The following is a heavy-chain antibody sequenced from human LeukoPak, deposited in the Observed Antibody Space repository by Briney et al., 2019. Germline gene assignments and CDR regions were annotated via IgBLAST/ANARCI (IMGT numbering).Heavy chain of an antibody. J-gene: IGHJ4*02. Sequence: PGGSLRLSCAASGFTFSSYAMSWVRQAPGKGLEWVSGISGSGGSTYYADSVKGWFTISRDNSKNTLYLQMNSLRAEDTAVYYCAKDLRLTTVTTFDYWGQGTLVTVSS. V-gene: IGHV3-23*01. CDR2: ISGSGGST. CDR1: GFTFSSYA. D-gene: IGHD4-17*01. CDR3: AKDLRLTTVTTFDY.